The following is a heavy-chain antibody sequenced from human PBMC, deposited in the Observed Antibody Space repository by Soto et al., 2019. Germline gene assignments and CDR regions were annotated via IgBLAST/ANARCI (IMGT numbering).Heavy chain of an antibody. CDR2: IYYSGST. J-gene: IGHJ4*02. V-gene: IGHV4-59*08. Sequence: SETLSLTCTVSGGSISSYYWSWIRQPPGKGLEWIGYIYYSGSTNYNPSLKSRVTISVDTSKNQFSLKVSSVTAADTAVYYCARAGIAVAGTLFDYWGQGTLVTVSS. CDR1: GGSISSYY. D-gene: IGHD6-19*01. CDR3: ARAGIAVAGTLFDY.